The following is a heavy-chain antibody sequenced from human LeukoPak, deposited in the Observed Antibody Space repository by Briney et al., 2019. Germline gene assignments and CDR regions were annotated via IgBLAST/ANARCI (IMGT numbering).Heavy chain of an antibody. D-gene: IGHD3-16*01. V-gene: IGHV4-30-2*02. J-gene: IGHJ5*02. Sequence: PSETLSLTCTVSGGSISSGGYYWSWIRQPPGKGLEWIGYIYHSGSTYYNPSLKSRVTISVDTSKNQFSLKLSSVTAADTAVYYCARGTANWFDPWGQGTLVTVSS. CDR2: IYHSGST. CDR3: ARGTANWFDP. CDR1: GGSISSGGYY.